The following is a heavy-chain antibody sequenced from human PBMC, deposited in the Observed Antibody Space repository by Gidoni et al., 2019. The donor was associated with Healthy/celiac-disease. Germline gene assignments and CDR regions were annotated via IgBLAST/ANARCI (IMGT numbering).Heavy chain of an antibody. CDR1: GSTFSSYD. V-gene: IGHV3-23*01. CDR3: AKDPGHAFDI. J-gene: IGHJ3*02. Sequence: EVQLLESGRGLVQLGGCLTLFCAAPGSTFSSYDRSWVRQAAGKGLEWVAAMSGRGGNTDYEDSVKGRFTTSRDNSKNTLYLQMNSLRAEDTAVYYCAKDPGHAFDIWGQGTMVTVFS. CDR2: MSGRGGNT.